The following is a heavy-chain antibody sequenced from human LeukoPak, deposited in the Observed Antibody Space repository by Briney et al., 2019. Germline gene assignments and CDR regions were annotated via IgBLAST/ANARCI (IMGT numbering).Heavy chain of an antibody. V-gene: IGHV3-23*01. CDR2: ISGSGGST. D-gene: IGHD3-22*01. Sequence: GGSLRLSCAASGITLNTNDMNWVRQAPGKGLEWVSAISGSGGSTYYADSVKGRFTISRDNSKNTLYLQMNSLRAEDTAVYYCAKDGDYYDSSGYKFPLGYWGQGTLVTVSS. CDR1: GITLNTND. CDR3: AKDGDYYDSSGYKFPLGY. J-gene: IGHJ4*02.